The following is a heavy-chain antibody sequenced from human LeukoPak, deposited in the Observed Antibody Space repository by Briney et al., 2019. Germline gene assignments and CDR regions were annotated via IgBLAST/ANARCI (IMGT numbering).Heavy chain of an antibody. D-gene: IGHD2-8*01. CDR3: ARVYLERLTAGYFDH. J-gene: IGHJ4*02. V-gene: IGHV3-30*02. CDR1: GFTFSPDD. Sequence: GGSLRLSCAASGFTFSPDDMHWVRQAPGKGLEWLASIRYDGDNKYYADSVKGRFTISRDNSKNTLYLQMNSLRDEDTAVYYCARVYLERLTAGYFDHWGQGTWVTVSP. CDR2: IRYDGDNK.